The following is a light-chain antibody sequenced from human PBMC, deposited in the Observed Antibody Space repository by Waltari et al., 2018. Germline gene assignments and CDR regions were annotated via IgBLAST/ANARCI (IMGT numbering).Light chain of an antibody. Sequence: DIQMTQSPSSLSASVGDRVTITCRASQSISSYLNWYQQKPGKAPTLLIYAASSLQSGFPSRFSGSGSGTDFTLTISSLQPEDFATYYCQQSYSTPPLTFGGGTKVEIK. CDR1: QSISSY. V-gene: IGKV1-39*01. CDR2: AAS. CDR3: QQSYSTPPLT. J-gene: IGKJ4*01.